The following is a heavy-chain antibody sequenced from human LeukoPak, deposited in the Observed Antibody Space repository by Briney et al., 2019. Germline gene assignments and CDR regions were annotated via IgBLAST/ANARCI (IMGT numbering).Heavy chain of an antibody. CDR3: TTGLVAAVGDWFDP. CDR2: IKSKTDGGTT. J-gene: IGHJ5*02. Sequence: PGGSLRLSCAASGFTFSNAWMSWVRQAPGKGLEWVGRIKSKTDGGTTDYAAPVKGRFTISRDDSKNTLNLQMNSLKTEDTAVYYCTTGLVAAVGDWFDPWGQGTLVTVSS. CDR1: GFTFSNAW. D-gene: IGHD6-13*01. V-gene: IGHV3-15*01.